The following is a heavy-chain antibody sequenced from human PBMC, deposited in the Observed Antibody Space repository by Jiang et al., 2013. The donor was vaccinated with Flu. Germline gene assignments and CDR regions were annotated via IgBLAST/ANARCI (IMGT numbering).Heavy chain of an antibody. Sequence: PGRSLRLSCAASGFTFSSYGMHWVRQAPGKGLEWVAVISYDGSNKYYADSVKGRFTISRDNSKNTLYLQMNSLRAEDTAVYYCAKEPGATMVRGVIPPPGWFDPWGQGTLVTVSS. J-gene: IGHJ5*02. D-gene: IGHD3-10*01. CDR1: GFTFSSYG. CDR3: AKEPGATMVRGVIPPPGWFDP. V-gene: IGHV3-30*18. CDR2: ISYDGSNK.